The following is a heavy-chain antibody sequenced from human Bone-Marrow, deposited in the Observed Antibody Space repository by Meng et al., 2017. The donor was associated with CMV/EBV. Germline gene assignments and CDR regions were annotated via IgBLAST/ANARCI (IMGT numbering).Heavy chain of an antibody. V-gene: IGHV4-61*01. J-gene: IGHJ4*02. CDR3: ARAYCSSTSCSDY. D-gene: IGHD2-2*01. CDR2: IYYSGST. Sequence: SETLSLTCTVSGGSVSSGSYYWSWIRQPPGKGLEWIGYIYYSGSTNYNPSLKSRVTISVDTSKNQFSLKPSSVTAADTAVYYCARAYCSSTSCSDYWGQGTLVTVSS. CDR1: GGSVSSGSYY.